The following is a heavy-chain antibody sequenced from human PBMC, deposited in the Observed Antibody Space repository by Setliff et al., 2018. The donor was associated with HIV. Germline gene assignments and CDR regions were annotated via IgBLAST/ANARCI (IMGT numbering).Heavy chain of an antibody. J-gene: IGHJ4*02. D-gene: IGHD3-10*01. V-gene: IGHV4-39*02. CDR1: GGSISSSSYY. CDR3: ARGGASSKYFDY. Sequence: SETLSLTCTVSGGSISSSSYYWGWIRQPPGKGLEWIGIIYYTGNTYYNPSLKSRVTISVDTSKNHFSLRLNSVTAADTALYYCARGGASSKYFDYWGQGTLVTVS. CDR2: IYYTGNT.